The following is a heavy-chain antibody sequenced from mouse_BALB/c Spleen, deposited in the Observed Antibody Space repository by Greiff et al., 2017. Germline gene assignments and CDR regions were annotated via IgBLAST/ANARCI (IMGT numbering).Heavy chain of an antibody. CDR3: ARCGYDDYAMDY. CDR1: GYTFTSYW. CDR2: INPYNDGT. Sequence: VQLQQPGAELVRPGVSVKLSCKASGYTFTSYWMHWVKQKPGQGLEWIGYINPYNDGTKYNEKFKGKATLTSDKSSSTAYMELSSLTSEDSAVYYCARCGYDDYAMDYWGQGTSVTVSS. V-gene: IGHV1-14*01. D-gene: IGHD2-2*01. J-gene: IGHJ4*01.